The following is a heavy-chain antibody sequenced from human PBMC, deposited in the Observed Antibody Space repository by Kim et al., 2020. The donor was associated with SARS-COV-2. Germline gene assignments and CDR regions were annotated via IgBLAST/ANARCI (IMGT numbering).Heavy chain of an antibody. CDR1: GYTFTGYY. D-gene: IGHD3-10*01. V-gene: IGHV1-2*04. CDR3: AREGITMVRGVSSWFDP. Sequence: ASVKVSCKASGYTFTGYYMHWVRQAPGQGLEWMGWMNPNSGGTNYAQKFQGWVTMTRDTSISTAYMELSRLRSDDTAVYYCAREGITMVRGVSSWFDPWGQGTLVTVSS. J-gene: IGHJ5*02. CDR2: MNPNSGGT.